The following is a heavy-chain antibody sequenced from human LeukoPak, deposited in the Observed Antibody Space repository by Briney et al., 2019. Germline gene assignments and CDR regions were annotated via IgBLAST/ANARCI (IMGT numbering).Heavy chain of an antibody. V-gene: IGHV3-30*01. Sequence: GGSLRLPCAASGFTFSSYAMHWVRQAPGKGLEWVAVISYDGSNKYYADSVKGRFTISRDNSKNTLYLQMNSLRAEDTAVYYCARGGEQQLVRNDAFDIWGQGTMVTVSS. CDR3: ARGGEQQLVRNDAFDI. D-gene: IGHD6-13*01. CDR1: GFTFSSYA. CDR2: ISYDGSNK. J-gene: IGHJ3*02.